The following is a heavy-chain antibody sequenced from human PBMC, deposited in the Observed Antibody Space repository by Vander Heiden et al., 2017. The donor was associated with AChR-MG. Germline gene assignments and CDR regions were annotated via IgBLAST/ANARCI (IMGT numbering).Heavy chain of an antibody. CDR3: ARSHGAVERYFDL. V-gene: IGHV3-23*01. Sequence: EVQLLQSGGDLVQPGGSLRLSCAASGFTFSDYAMSWVRQAPGKGLEWVSAISGSGGSTYYADAVKGRFTIPRDNSKNTLYLQMNRMRAEDTAVYFFARSHGAVERYFDLWGRGTLITVSS. J-gene: IGHJ2*01. CDR1: GFTFSDYA. CDR2: ISGSGGST.